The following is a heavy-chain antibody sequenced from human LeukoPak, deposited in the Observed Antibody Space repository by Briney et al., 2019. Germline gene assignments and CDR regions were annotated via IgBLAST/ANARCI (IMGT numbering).Heavy chain of an antibody. CDR1: GGSFSGSN. CDR2: IYNSGNT. V-gene: IGHV4-34*01. J-gene: IGHJ4*02. CDR3: VRAYDY. Sequence: SETLSLTCAVYGGSFSGSNWSWIRQSPGKGLEWIGEIYNSGNTIYNPSLKSRATISVDTSKSQVSLNLISVTAADTAVYYCVRAYDYWGQGTLVTVSS.